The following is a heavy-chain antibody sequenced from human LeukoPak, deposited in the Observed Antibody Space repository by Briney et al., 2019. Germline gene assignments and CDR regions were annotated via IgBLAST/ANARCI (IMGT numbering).Heavy chain of an antibody. V-gene: IGHV3-9*01. CDR1: GFTFDDYA. J-gene: IGHJ3*02. CDR3: AKDIYGDYVVGAFDI. D-gene: IGHD4-17*01. Sequence: GGSLRLSCAASGFTFDDYAMHWVRQAPGKGLEWVSGISRNSGSIGYADSVKGRFTISRDNAKNSLYLQMNSLRAEDTALYYCAKDIYGDYVVGAFDIWGQGTMVTVSS. CDR2: ISRNSGSI.